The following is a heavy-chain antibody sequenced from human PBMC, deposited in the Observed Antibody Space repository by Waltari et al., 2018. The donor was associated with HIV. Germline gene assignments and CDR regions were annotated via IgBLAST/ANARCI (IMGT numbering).Heavy chain of an antibody. CDR1: GFTFSSYA. V-gene: IGHV3-30-3*01. CDR3: ARDLSIAAAGADY. D-gene: IGHD6-13*01. Sequence: QVQLVESGGGVVQPGRSLRLSCAASGFTFSSYAMHWVRQAPGKGLEWVAVISYDGSNKYYADSVKGRFTISRDNSKNTLYLQMNSLRAEDTAVYYCARDLSIAAAGADYWGQGTLVTVSS. CDR2: ISYDGSNK. J-gene: IGHJ4*02.